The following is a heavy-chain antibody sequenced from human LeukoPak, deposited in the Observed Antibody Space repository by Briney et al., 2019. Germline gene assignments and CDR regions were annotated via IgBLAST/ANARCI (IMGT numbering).Heavy chain of an antibody. J-gene: IGHJ4*02. V-gene: IGHV4-34*01. CDR3: ARGSAAGLAY. CDR1: GGSFSGYS. Sequence: SETLSLTCAVYGGSFSGYSWTWIRQPPGKGLEWIGEIDRSGTTNYNPSLKSRLTITVDTSKNQFSLKLSSVTAADTAVYYCARGSAAGLAYWGQGTLVTVSS. D-gene: IGHD6-13*01. CDR2: IDRSGTT.